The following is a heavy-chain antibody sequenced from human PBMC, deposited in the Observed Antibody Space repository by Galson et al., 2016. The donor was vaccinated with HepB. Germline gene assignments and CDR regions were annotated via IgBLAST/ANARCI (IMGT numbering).Heavy chain of an antibody. J-gene: IGHJ4*02. Sequence: SLRLSCAVSRFDFSSYNMDWVRQAPGKGLEWVSSITASSSHIYYADSVKGRFTISRDNTKNSLFLQMNSLRVDDTAIYYCASPRPTTSGLGYWGQGTLVTVSS. D-gene: IGHD4-17*01. CDR1: RFDFSSYN. CDR2: ITASSSHI. CDR3: ASPRPTTSGLGY. V-gene: IGHV3-21*01.